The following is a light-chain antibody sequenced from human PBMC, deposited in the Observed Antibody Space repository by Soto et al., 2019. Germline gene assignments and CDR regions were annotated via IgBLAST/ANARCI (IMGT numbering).Light chain of an antibody. CDR2: GAS. V-gene: IGKV3-20*01. CDR1: QSVSSSF. CDR3: QKYDSSPYT. Sequence: ELVLTQSPGTLSLSPGERATLSCRASQSVSSSFLAWYQHKPGQAPRLLIYGASSRATGIPDRFSGSGSGTDFTLTISRLEPEAFAVYYCQKYDSSPYTFGQGTKLEIK. J-gene: IGKJ2*01.